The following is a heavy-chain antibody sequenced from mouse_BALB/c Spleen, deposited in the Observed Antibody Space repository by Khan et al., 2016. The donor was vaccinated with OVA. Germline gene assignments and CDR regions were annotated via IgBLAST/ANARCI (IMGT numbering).Heavy chain of an antibody. CDR1: GYSITSNYA. D-gene: IGHD1-1*01. CDR3: ARGNYYGYAMDY. CDR2: ISYSDST. Sequence: EVQLQESGPGLVKPSQSLSLTCTVTGYSITSNYAWNWIRQFPGNKLEWMGYISYSDSTSYNPSLKSRISITRDTSENQFFLQLNSVTTEETATYYCARGNYYGYAMDYWGQGTSVTVSS. J-gene: IGHJ4*01. V-gene: IGHV3-2*02.